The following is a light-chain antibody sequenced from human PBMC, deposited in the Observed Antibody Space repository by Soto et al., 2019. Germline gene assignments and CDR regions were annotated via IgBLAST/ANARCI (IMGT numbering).Light chain of an antibody. Sequence: QSVLTQPPSVSAAPGQKVTISCSGSSSNIGNNFVSWYQQLPGTATKLLIYDNNKRPSGIPDRFSGSKSGTSATLGITGLQSGDEADYYCATWESSLSIGVFGGGTKVTVL. CDR2: DNN. J-gene: IGLJ2*01. CDR3: ATWESSLSIGV. CDR1: SSNIGNNF. V-gene: IGLV1-51*01.